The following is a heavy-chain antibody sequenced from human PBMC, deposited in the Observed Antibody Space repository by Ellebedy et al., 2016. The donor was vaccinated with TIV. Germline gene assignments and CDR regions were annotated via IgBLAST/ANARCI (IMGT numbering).Heavy chain of an antibody. J-gene: IGHJ4*02. V-gene: IGHV3-7*03. CDR1: GFTFSNYW. CDR2: IKQDGSEQ. CDR3: ARRGLAAGGTLLYY. Sequence: GESLKISCAASGFTFSNYWMSWVRQAPGKGLEWVANIKQDGSEQYYVDSVKGRFTISRDNAENSLYLQMNSLRAEDTAVYYCARRGLAAGGTLLYYWGQGTLVTVSS. D-gene: IGHD6-13*01.